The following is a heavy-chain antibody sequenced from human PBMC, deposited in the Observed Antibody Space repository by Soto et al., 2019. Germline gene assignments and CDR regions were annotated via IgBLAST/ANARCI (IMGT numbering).Heavy chain of an antibody. J-gene: IGHJ6*02. Sequence: QVQLVQSGAEVKKPGSSVKVSCKASGGTFSSYAISWVRQAPGQGLEWMGGIIPIFGTANYAQKFQGRVTITADKSTSTAYMELSSLRSEDTAVYYCARGSDYSPLVRYYYYYGMDVWGQGTTVTVSS. CDR2: IIPIFGTA. D-gene: IGHD3-10*01. CDR3: ARGSDYSPLVRYYYYYGMDV. CDR1: GGTFSSYA. V-gene: IGHV1-69*06.